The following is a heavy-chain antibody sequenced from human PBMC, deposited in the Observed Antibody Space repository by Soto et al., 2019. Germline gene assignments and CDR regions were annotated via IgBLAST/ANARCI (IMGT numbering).Heavy chain of an antibody. Sequence: SETLSLTCTVSGGSISSYYWSWIRQPPGKGLEWIGDIYYSGSTNYNPSLKSRVTISVDTSKNQFSLKLSSVTAADTAVYYCARGSDTVTATFDYWGQGTLVTVSS. CDR1: GGSISSYY. CDR2: IYYSGST. J-gene: IGHJ4*02. V-gene: IGHV4-59*08. CDR3: ARGSDTVTATFDY. D-gene: IGHD4-4*01.